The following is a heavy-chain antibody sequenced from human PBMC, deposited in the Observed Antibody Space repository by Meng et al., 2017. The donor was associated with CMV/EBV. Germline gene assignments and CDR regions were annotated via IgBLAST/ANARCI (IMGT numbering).Heavy chain of an antibody. CDR2: IHPHRGDT. J-gene: IGHJ4*02. V-gene: IGHV1-2*02. CDR3: ARDNNWGPDY. CDR1: GYTFTAHY. Sequence: ASVKVSCKASGYTFTAHYFHWVRQAPGQGLEWMGWIHPHRGDTNYAQQFQGRVTLTRDTSIITGYMELTRLTSDDTAVYYCARDNNWGPDYWGQGTLVTVSS. D-gene: IGHD7-27*01.